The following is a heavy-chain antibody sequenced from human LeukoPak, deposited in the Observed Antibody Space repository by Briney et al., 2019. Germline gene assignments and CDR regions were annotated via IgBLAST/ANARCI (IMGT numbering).Heavy chain of an antibody. CDR1: GYTFYDYG. D-gene: IGHD1-7*01. J-gene: IGHJ4*02. CDR2: IGADTGNT. CDR3: ARDSRETGSTSDFDF. V-gene: IGHV1-18*04. Sequence: ASVKVSCKTSGYTFYDYGISWERQAPGQGLEWMGWIGADTGNTNFAQKLQDRVTMTTDTSTSTAYMELRSLTSDDTAVYYCARDSRETGSTSDFDFWGQGTLVTVSS.